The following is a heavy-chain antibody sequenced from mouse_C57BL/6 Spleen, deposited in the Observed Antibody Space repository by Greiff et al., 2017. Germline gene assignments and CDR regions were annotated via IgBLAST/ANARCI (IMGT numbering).Heavy chain of an antibody. D-gene: IGHD1-1*01. CDR2: IWWDDDK. CDR1: GFSLSTFGMG. CDR3: ARIAGDYYGSSFFYYAMDY. Sequence: QVTLKESGPGILQPSQTLSLTCSFSGFSLSTFGMGVGWIRQPSGKGLEWLAHIWWDDDKYYNPALKSRLTISKDTSKNQVFLKIANVDTADTATYYCARIAGDYYGSSFFYYAMDYWGQGTSVTVSS. J-gene: IGHJ4*01. V-gene: IGHV8-8*01.